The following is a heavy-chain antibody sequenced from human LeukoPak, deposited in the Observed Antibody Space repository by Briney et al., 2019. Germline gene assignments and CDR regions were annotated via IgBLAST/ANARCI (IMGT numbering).Heavy chain of an antibody. J-gene: IGHJ5*02. Sequence: SETLSLTCTVSGVSISSYYWSWIRQPAGKGLEWIGRIHTSGSTNYNPSLKSRVTMSVDTSKNQFSLKLSSVTAADTAVYYCARVDGSCSGGSCPSGNWFDPWGQGTLVTVSS. CDR3: ARVDGSCSGGSCPSGNWFDP. V-gene: IGHV4-4*07. CDR2: IHTSGST. CDR1: GVSISSYY. D-gene: IGHD2-15*01.